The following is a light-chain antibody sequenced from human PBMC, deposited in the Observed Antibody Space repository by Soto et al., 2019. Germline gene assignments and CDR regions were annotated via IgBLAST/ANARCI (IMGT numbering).Light chain of an antibody. V-gene: IGKV3-20*01. Sequence: EIVLTQSPGTLSLSPGERATLSCRASQSVTSSSLAWYQQKSGQAPRLLIYGTSSRATGIPDRFSGSGSGKEFTLTISRLEPEDFAVYYCHQFGSSPPRTFGHGTKVEIK. CDR2: GTS. CDR1: QSVTSSS. CDR3: HQFGSSPPRT. J-gene: IGKJ1*01.